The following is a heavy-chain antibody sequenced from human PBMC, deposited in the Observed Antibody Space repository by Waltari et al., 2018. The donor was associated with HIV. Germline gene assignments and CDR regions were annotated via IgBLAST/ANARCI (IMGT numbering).Heavy chain of an antibody. CDR1: GFSFSDFR. J-gene: IGHJ4*02. D-gene: IGHD2-15*01. CDR3: ARGRYWVDY. Sequence: EVRLVESGGGLVQPGGSLRLSCEAAGFSFSDFRMSWVRQAPGKGLEWVSSVVSDMYYADSVKGRFTISRDNARSSLYLQMNSLRVEDTAVYYCARGRYWVDYWGQGTLVTVSS. V-gene: IGHV3-21*01. CDR2: VVSDM.